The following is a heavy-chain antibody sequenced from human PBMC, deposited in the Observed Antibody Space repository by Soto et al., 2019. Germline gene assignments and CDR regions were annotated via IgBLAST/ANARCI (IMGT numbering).Heavy chain of an antibody. CDR1: GGSVSSGSYY. Sequence: PSETLSLTCTVSGGSVSSGSYYWSWIRQPPGKGLEWIGYIYYSGSTNYNPSLKSRVTISVDTSKNQFSLKLSSVTAADTAVYYCASEPGRNYPQAGSDWFDPWGQGTLVTVSS. CDR3: ASEPGRNYPQAGSDWFDP. J-gene: IGHJ5*02. V-gene: IGHV4-61*01. D-gene: IGHD1-7*01. CDR2: IYYSGST.